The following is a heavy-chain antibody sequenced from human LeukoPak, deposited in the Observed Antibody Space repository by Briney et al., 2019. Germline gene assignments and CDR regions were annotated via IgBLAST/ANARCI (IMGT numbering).Heavy chain of an antibody. CDR3: ARTTEGYCSSASCFGFSYSYYMDV. J-gene: IGHJ6*03. CDR2: IYYSGST. V-gene: IGHV4-59*01. CDR1: GGSISSYY. Sequence: SETLSLTCTVSGGSISSYYWRWIRQPPGKGLEWIGYIYYSGSTNYNPSLKSRVTISVDTSKNQFSLKLSSVIAADTAVYYCARTTEGYCSSASCFGFSYSYYMDVRGKGTTVTISS. D-gene: IGHD2-2*01.